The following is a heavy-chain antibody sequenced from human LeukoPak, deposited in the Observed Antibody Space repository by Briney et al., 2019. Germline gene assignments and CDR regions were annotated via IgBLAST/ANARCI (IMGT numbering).Heavy chain of an antibody. D-gene: IGHD6-19*01. Sequence: PGGSLRLSCAASGLTFSTYSMIWVRQAPGKGLEWVSSISSSSSYIYYADSVKGRFTISRGNAKNSLYLQMSSLRAEDTAVYYCARTVAVAGTPFDYWGQGTLVTVSS. CDR1: GLTFSTYS. CDR3: ARTVAVAGTPFDY. V-gene: IGHV3-21*01. CDR2: ISSSSSYI. J-gene: IGHJ4*02.